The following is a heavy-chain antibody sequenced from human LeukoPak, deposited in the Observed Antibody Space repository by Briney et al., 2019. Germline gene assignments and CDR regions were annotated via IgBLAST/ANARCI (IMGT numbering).Heavy chain of an antibody. Sequence: GGSLRLSCAASGFTFDDYGMSWVRQAPGKGLEWVSGINWNGGSTGYADSVKGRFTISRDNAKNSLYLQMNSLRAEDTALYYCARRLGYCSSTSCRGSTEFDPWGQGTLVTVSS. CDR2: INWNGGST. CDR1: GFTFDDYG. D-gene: IGHD2-2*01. V-gene: IGHV3-20*04. CDR3: ARRLGYCSSTSCRGSTEFDP. J-gene: IGHJ5*02.